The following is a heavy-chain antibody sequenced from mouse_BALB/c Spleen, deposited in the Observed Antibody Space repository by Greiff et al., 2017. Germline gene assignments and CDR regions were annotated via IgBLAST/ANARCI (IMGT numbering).Heavy chain of an antibody. D-gene: IGHD2-4*01. CDR2: INPSNGGT. V-gene: IGHV1S81*02. J-gene: IGHJ2*01. Sequence: QVQLKQSGAELVKPGASVKLSCKASGYTFTSYYMYWVKQRPGQGLEWIGEINPSNGGTNFNEKFKSKATLTVDKSSSTAYMQLSSLTSEDSAVYYCTRAPIYYDYEGDYWGQGTTLTVSS. CDR1: GYTFTSYY. CDR3: TRAPIYYDYEGDY.